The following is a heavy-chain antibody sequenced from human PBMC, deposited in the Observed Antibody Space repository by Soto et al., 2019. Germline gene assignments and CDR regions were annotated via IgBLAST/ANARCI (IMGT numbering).Heavy chain of an antibody. CDR3: ARVWGGAFDI. Sequence: PSETLSLTCTVSGCSISSGDYYWSRIRQPPGKGLEWIGYIYYSGSTNYNPSLKGRVTISVDTSKNQFSLKLSSVTAADTAVYYCARVWGGAFDIWGQGTMVTVSS. CDR2: IYYSGST. J-gene: IGHJ3*02. V-gene: IGHV4-61*08. D-gene: IGHD3-10*01. CDR1: GCSISSGDYY.